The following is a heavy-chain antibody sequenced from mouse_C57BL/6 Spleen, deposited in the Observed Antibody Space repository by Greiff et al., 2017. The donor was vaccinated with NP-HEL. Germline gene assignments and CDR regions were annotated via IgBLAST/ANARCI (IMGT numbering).Heavy chain of an antibody. Sequence: QVHVKQPGAELVRPGSSVKLSCKASGYTFTSYWMDWVKQRPGQGLEWIGNIYPSDSETHYNQKFKDKATLTVDKSSSTAYMQLSSLTSEDSAVYYCATPLRRGGFAYWGQGTLVTVSA. V-gene: IGHV1-61*01. CDR1: GYTFTSYW. CDR3: ATPLRRGGFAY. D-gene: IGHD6-1*01. J-gene: IGHJ3*01. CDR2: IYPSDSET.